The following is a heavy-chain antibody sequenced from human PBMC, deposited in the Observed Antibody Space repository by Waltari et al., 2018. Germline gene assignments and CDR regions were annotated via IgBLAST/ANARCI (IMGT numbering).Heavy chain of an antibody. CDR1: GFTVSNNF. CDR3: ARDRHCSSSGCSGL. J-gene: IGHJ4*02. D-gene: IGHD2-2*01. V-gene: IGHV3-53*01. CDR2: IYSGGST. Sequence: EVQLVESGGGLIQPGGSLRLSCAASGFTVSNNFLMWGRQARGKGVGWVSIIYSGGSTYYANSVKGRFTISRDYSENTLYLQMNSLGGEDTAVYYCARDRHCSSSGCSGLWGQGTLVTVSS.